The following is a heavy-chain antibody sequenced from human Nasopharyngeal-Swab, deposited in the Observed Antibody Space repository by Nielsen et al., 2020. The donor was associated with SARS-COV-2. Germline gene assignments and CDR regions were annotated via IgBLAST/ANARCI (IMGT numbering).Heavy chain of an antibody. V-gene: IGHV3-53*04. J-gene: IGHJ6*03. CDR1: GFTVSSNY. CDR3: ARGSTETYYYYYMDV. Sequence: GGSLRLSCAASGFTVSSNYMSWVRQAPGKGLEWVSVIYSGGSTYYADSVKGRFTISRHNSKNTLYLQMNSLRAEDTAVYYCARGSTETYYYYYMDVWGKGTTVTVSS. D-gene: IGHD4-17*01. CDR2: IYSGGST.